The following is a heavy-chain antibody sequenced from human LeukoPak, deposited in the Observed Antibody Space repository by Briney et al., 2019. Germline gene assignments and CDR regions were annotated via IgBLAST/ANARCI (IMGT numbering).Heavy chain of an antibody. CDR3: ARAGITTTGPLFQH. CDR2: ISSSSSTI. V-gene: IGHV3-48*01. CDR1: GFTFSSYS. Sequence: GGSLRLSCAASGFTFSSYSMNWVRQAPGKGLEWVSYISSSSSTIYYADSVKGRFTISRDNAKNSLYLQMNSLRAEDTAVYYCARAGITTTGPLFQHWGQGTLVTVSS. J-gene: IGHJ1*01. D-gene: IGHD6-13*01.